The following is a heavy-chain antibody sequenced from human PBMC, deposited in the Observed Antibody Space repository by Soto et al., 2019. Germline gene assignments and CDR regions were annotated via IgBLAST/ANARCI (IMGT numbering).Heavy chain of an antibody. CDR1: GDSVSSNSAA. D-gene: IGHD5-18*01. Sequence: PSQTLSLTCAISGDSVSSNSAAWNWIRQSPSRGLEWLGRTYYRSKWYNDYAVSVKSRITINPDTSKNQFSLQLNSVTPEDTAVYYCARGYSYGYVGAYYFDYWGQGTLVTVSS. J-gene: IGHJ4*02. V-gene: IGHV6-1*01. CDR3: ARGYSYGYVGAYYFDY. CDR2: TYYRSKWYN.